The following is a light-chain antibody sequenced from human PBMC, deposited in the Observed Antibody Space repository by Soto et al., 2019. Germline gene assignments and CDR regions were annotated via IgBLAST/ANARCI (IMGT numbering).Light chain of an antibody. J-gene: IGKJ1*01. V-gene: IGKV3-20*01. CDR2: GAS. CDR3: QQYGSSPRT. CDR1: QSVSSSY. Sequence: EIVLTQSRGTLSLSPGERATLSCRASQSVSSSYLAWYQQKPGQAPRPLIYGASSRATGIPDRFSGSGSGTDFTLTFSRLEPEDFAVYYCQQYGSSPRTFGQGTKVEIK.